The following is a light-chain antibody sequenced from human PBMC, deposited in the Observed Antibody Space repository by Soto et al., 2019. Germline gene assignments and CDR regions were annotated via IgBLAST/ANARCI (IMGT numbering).Light chain of an antibody. V-gene: IGLV8-61*01. CDR3: VLYMGSGNRV. Sequence: QTVVTQEPSFSVSPGGTVTLTCGLSSGSVSTSYYPSWYQQTPGQAPRTLIYSTNTRSSGVPDRFSGSILGNKAALTITGAQADDESDYYCVLYMGSGNRVFGGGTQLTVL. CDR1: SGSVSTSYY. CDR2: STN. J-gene: IGLJ3*02.